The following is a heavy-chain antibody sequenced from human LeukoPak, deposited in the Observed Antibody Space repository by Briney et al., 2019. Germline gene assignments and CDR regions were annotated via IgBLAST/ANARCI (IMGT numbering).Heavy chain of an antibody. D-gene: IGHD1-26*01. CDR2: INPIVGTT. J-gene: IGHJ6*02. CDR3: AREWVSRYYYGMDV. CDR1: GCTLTSYY. Sequence: GSVTVSCKVSGCTLTSYYMHWVRQAPGQGLEWMGIINPIVGTTSSAQTFQGRVTLTTDTSTSTLYIELSSLRSEDTAVYYCAREWVSRYYYGMDVWGQGTTVTVSS. V-gene: IGHV1-46*01.